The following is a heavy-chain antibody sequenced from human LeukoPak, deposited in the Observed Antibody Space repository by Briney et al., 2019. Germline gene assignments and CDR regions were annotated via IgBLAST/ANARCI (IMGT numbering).Heavy chain of an antibody. J-gene: IGHJ4*02. V-gene: IGHV4-59*08. CDR2: IYYSGST. CDR1: GGSISSYY. CDR3: AGVWVRGVNDYFDY. D-gene: IGHD3-10*01. Sequence: SETLSLTCTVSGGSISSYYWSWIRQPPGKGLEWIGYIYYSGSTNYNPSLKSRVTISVDTSKNQFSLKLSSVAAADTAVYYCAGVWVRGVNDYFDYWGQGTLVTVSS.